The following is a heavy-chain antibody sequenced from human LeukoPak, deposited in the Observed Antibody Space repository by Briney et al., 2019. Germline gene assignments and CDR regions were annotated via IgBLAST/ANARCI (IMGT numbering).Heavy chain of an antibody. D-gene: IGHD3-16*01. V-gene: IGHV3-23*01. J-gene: IGHJ3*02. Sequence: GGSLRLSCAASGFTFSSYAMSWVRQAPGKGLEWVSAISGSGGRTYYADSVKGRFTFSRDNSKNTLFLQMNSLRAEDTAVYYCAKDPKFYDYPRAFDIWGQGTMVTVSS. CDR3: AKDPKFYDYPRAFDI. CDR2: ISGSGGRT. CDR1: GFTFSSYA.